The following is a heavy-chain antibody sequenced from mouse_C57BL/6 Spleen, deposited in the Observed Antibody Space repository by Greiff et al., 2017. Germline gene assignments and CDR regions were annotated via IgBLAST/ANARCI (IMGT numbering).Heavy chain of an antibody. CDR3: AIDSSGQYYFDY. Sequence: QVQLQQSGAELVRPGASVKLSCKASGYTFTDYYINWVKQRPGQGLEWIARIYPGSGNTYYNEKFKGKATLTAEKSSSTAYMQLSSLTSEDSAVXFCAIDSSGQYYFDYWGQGTTLTVSS. J-gene: IGHJ2*01. CDR2: IYPGSGNT. CDR1: GYTFTDYY. V-gene: IGHV1-76*01. D-gene: IGHD3-2*02.